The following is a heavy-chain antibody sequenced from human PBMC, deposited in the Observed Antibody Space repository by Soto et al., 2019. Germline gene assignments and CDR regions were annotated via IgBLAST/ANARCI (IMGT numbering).Heavy chain of an antibody. CDR3: ATTVTTGHGMDV. V-gene: IGHV1-69*13. J-gene: IGHJ6*02. D-gene: IGHD4-17*01. Sequence: GASVKVSCKASGGTFSSYAISWVRQAPGQGLEWMGGIIPIFGTANYAQKFQGRVTITADESTSTAYMELSSLRSEDTAVYYCATTVTTGHGMDVWGQGTTVTVSS. CDR2: IIPIFGTA. CDR1: GGTFSSYA.